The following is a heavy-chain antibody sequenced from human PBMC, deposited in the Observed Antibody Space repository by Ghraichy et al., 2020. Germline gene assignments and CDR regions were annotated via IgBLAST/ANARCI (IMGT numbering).Heavy chain of an antibody. D-gene: IGHD5-24*01. CDR2: INHSGST. V-gene: IGHV4-34*01. CDR1: GGSFSGYY. J-gene: IGHJ4*02. Sequence: SETLSLTCAVYGGSFSGYYWSWIRQPPGKGLEWIGEINHSGSTNYNPSLKSRVTISVDTSKNQFSLKLSSVTAADTAVYYCARGPNYITYWGQGTLVTVSS. CDR3: ARGPNYITY.